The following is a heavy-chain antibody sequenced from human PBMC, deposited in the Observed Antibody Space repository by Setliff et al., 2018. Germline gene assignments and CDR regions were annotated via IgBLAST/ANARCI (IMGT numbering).Heavy chain of an antibody. Sequence: PGGSLRLSCAASGFTFSSHWMAWVRQAPGKGLEWVANINHDGSEKYSVDSVKGRSTISRDTAKNSLSLQMNSLRAEDTAVYYCTRSTSGAFDYWGQGALVTAPQ. CDR1: GFTFSSHW. V-gene: IGHV3-7*01. CDR3: TRSTSGAFDY. CDR2: INHDGSEK. D-gene: IGHD2-2*01. J-gene: IGHJ4*02.